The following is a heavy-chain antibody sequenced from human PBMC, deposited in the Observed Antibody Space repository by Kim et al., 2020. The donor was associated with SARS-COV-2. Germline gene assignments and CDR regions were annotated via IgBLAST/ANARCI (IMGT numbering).Heavy chain of an antibody. V-gene: IGHV4-39*07. CDR2: IFYNGNT. Sequence: SETLSLTCTVSGASIRSDTHYWGWIRQPPGQGLEWIGNIFYNGNTYFNPSLKSRVTISVDTSKHQFSLKMRSTAGADTAVYYCVREGGRVGATYYDGVDVWGQGTTVTVSS. D-gene: IGHD2-15*01. CDR3: VREGGRVGATYYDGVDV. J-gene: IGHJ6*02. CDR1: GASIRSDTHY.